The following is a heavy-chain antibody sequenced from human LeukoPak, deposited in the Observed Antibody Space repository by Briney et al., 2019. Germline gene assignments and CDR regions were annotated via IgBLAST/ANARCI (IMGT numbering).Heavy chain of an antibody. V-gene: IGHV5-51*01. CDR3: ARISGSGWSIYYFDY. CDR1: GYSFTSYW. Sequence: LGESLKISCKGSGYSFTSYWIGWVRQMPGKGLEWMGIIYPGDSDTRYSPSFQGQVTISVDKSISTAYLQWSSLKASDTAMYYCARISGSGWSIYYFDYWGQGTLVTVSS. D-gene: IGHD6-19*01. J-gene: IGHJ4*02. CDR2: IYPGDSDT.